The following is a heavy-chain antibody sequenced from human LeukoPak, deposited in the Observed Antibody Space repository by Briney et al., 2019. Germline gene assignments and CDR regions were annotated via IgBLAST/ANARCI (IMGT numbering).Heavy chain of an antibody. Sequence: PSETLSLTCTVSGGSISSYYWSWIRQPPGKGLEWIGYIYYSGTTNYNPYLKSRVTISVDTSKNQFSLKLSSVTAADTAVYYCARDSWGDGYNYYWFDPWGQGTLVTVSS. CDR2: IYYSGTT. CDR1: GGSISSYY. V-gene: IGHV4-59*01. CDR3: ARDSWGDGYNYYWFDP. D-gene: IGHD5-24*01. J-gene: IGHJ5*02.